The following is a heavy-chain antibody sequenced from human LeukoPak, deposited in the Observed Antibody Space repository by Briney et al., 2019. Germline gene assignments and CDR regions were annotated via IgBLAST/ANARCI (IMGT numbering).Heavy chain of an antibody. J-gene: IGHJ4*02. D-gene: IGHD4-17*01. V-gene: IGHV3-33*01. Sequence: GGSLRLSCAASGFTFSSYGMHWVRQAPGKGLEWVAVIWYDGSNKYYADSVKGRFTISRDNSKNTLYLQMNSLRAEDTAVYYCARDEGGATVTGLFHYWGQGTLVTVSS. CDR3: ARDEGGATVTGLFHY. CDR2: IWYDGSNK. CDR1: GFTFSSYG.